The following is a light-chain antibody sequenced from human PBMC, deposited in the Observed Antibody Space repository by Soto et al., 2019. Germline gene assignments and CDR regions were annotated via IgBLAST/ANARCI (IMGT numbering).Light chain of an antibody. CDR2: EVS. J-gene: IGLJ3*02. CDR1: SSDVGSHNL. CDR3: CSYAGSSTWV. Sequence: QSVLTQPASVSGSPGQSITISCTGTSSDVGSHNLVSWYQQHPGKAPKVMIYEVSKRPSGVSNRFSGSKSDNTASLTISGLQAEDEADYYCCSYAGSSTWVFGGGTKLTVL. V-gene: IGLV2-23*02.